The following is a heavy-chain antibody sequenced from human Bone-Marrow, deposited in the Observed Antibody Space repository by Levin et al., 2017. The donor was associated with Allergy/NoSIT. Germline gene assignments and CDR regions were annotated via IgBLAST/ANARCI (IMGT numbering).Heavy chain of an antibody. CDR2: IIPILGIA. J-gene: IGHJ5*02. CDR3: ARESPKGIAARPSDPGGFFDP. CDR1: GGTFSSYT. Sequence: SVKVSCKASGGTFSSYTISWVRQAPGQGLEWMGRIIPILGIANYAQKFQGRVTITADKSTSTAYMELSSLRSEDTAVYYCARESPKGIAARPSDPGGFFDPWGQGTLVTVSS. V-gene: IGHV1-69*04. D-gene: IGHD6-6*01.